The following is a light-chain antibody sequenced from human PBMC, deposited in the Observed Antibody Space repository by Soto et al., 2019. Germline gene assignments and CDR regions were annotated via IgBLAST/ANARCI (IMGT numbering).Light chain of an antibody. CDR2: EVS. CDR1: SSDVGGYNY. V-gene: IGLV2-14*01. Sequence: QSALTQPASVSGSPGQSITISCTGTSSDVGGYNYVSWYQQHPGKAPKLMIYEVSNRPSGVSNRFSGSKSGNTASLTISGLQAEDEADYYCSSYTSSSLGVFGTGTKLTAL. J-gene: IGLJ1*01. CDR3: SSYTSSSLGV.